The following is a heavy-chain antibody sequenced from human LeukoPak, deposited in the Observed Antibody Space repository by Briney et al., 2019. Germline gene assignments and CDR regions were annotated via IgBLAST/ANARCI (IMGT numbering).Heavy chain of an antibody. J-gene: IGHJ5*02. D-gene: IGHD6-13*01. Sequence: SVKVSCKASGGTFSSYAISWVRQAPGQGLEWMGRIIPILGIANYAQKFQGRVTITADKSTSTAYMELSSLRSEDTAVYYCARDFSFLPQQLVTWFDPWGQGTLVTVSS. CDR2: IIPILGIA. CDR3: ARDFSFLPQQLVTWFDP. V-gene: IGHV1-69*04. CDR1: GGTFSSYA.